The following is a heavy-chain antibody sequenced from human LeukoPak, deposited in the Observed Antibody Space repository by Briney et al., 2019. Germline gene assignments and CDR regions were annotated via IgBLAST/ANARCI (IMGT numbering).Heavy chain of an antibody. D-gene: IGHD4-11*01. Sequence: GGSLRPSCAASGFTFSSYSMNWVRQAPGKGLEWVSSISSSSSYIYYADSVKGRFTISRDNAKNSLYLQMNSLRAEDTAVYYCARPPHDYRYGFDYWGQGTLVTVSS. V-gene: IGHV3-21*01. J-gene: IGHJ4*02. CDR3: ARPPHDYRYGFDY. CDR2: ISSSSSYI. CDR1: GFTFSSYS.